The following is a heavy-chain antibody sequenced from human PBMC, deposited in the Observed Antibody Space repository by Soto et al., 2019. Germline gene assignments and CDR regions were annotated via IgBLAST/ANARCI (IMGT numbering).Heavy chain of an antibody. CDR1: GYTFTGYG. D-gene: IGHD4-17*01. CDR2: INGYNENA. Sequence: QVQLVQSGAEVKKPGASVKVSCQASGYTFTGYGFSWVRQAPGQRPEWMGWINGYNENANYAQRLQGRVTLTTDTATSTAYMELRSLRSDDTAFYYCARDIHGDYADHWGQGTLVTVSS. V-gene: IGHV1-18*01. CDR3: ARDIHGDYADH. J-gene: IGHJ4*02.